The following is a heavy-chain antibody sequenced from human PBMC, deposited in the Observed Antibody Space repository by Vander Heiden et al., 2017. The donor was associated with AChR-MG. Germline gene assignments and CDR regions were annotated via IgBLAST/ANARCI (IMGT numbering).Heavy chain of an antibody. V-gene: IGHV3-21*01. CDR1: GFTFSSYS. CDR2: ISSSSSYI. Sequence: EVQLVESGGGLVKPGGSLRLSCAASGFTFSSYSMNWVRQAPGKGLEWVSSISSSSSYIYYADSVKGRFTISRDNAKNSLYLQMNSLRAEDTAVYYCARDLVWNDVLDYWGQGTLVTVSS. CDR3: ARDLVWNDVLDY. J-gene: IGHJ4*02. D-gene: IGHD1-1*01.